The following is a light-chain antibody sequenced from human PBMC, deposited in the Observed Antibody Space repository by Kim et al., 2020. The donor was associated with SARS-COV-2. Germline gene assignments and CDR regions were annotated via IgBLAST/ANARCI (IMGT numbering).Light chain of an antibody. J-gene: IGKJ1*01. Sequence: EIVLTQSPGTLSLSPGERATLSCRASQSVTSSFLAWYQQKPGQAPRLLISGASSRATGIPDRFSGSGSGTDFTLTISRLEPEDFAVYYCQQYHSSPRRFGQGTKVDIK. CDR2: GAS. V-gene: IGKV3-20*01. CDR1: QSVTSSF. CDR3: QQYHSSPRR.